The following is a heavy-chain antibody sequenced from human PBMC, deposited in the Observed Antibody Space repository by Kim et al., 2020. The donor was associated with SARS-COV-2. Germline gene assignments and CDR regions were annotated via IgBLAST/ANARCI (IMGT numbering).Heavy chain of an antibody. V-gene: IGHV4-39*01. CDR1: GGSISSSSYY. D-gene: IGHD3-9*01. CDR3: ATHTAYDILTGYYQPDYYYYGMDV. CDR2: IYYSGST. J-gene: IGHJ6*02. Sequence: SETLSLTCTVSGGSISSSSYYWGWIRQPPGKGLEWIGSIYYSGSTYYNPSLKSRVTISVDTSKNQFSLKLSSVTAADTAVYYCATHTAYDILTGYYQPDYYYYGMDVWGQGTTVTVSS.